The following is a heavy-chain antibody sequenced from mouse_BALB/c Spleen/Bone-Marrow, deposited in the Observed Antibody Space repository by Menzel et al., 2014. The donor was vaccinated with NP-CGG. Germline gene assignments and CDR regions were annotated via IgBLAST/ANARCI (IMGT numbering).Heavy chain of an antibody. CDR1: GFNIKDTY. CDR2: IDPANGNT. V-gene: IGHV14-3*02. CDR3: ARRGYYGNYYYAMDY. D-gene: IGHD2-1*01. J-gene: IGHJ4*01. Sequence: CGAELVKPGASVKLSCTASGFNIKDTYMHWVKQRPEQGLEWIGRIDPANGNTKYDPKFQGKATITADTSSNTAYLQLSSLTSEDTAVYYCARRGYYGNYYYAMDYWGQGTSVTVSS.